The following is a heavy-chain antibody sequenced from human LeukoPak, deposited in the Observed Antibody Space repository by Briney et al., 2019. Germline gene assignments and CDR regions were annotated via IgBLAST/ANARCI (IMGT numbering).Heavy chain of an antibody. CDR2: ISYDGSNK. Sequence: GRSLRLSCAASGFTFSTYSMHWVRQAPGKGLEWMAVISYDGSNKYYADSVKGRFTISRDNAKNSLYLQMNSLRAEDTALYYCAKDIFTMVRGVVDYWGQGTLVTVSS. J-gene: IGHJ4*02. D-gene: IGHD3-10*01. CDR1: GFTFSTYS. CDR3: AKDIFTMVRGVVDY. V-gene: IGHV3-30-3*01.